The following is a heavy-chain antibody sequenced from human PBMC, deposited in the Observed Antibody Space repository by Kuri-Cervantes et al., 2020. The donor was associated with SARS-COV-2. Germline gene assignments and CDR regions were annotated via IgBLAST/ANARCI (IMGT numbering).Heavy chain of an antibody. V-gene: IGHV1-2*02. CDR1: GYTFINYD. CDR2: INPNSGGT. D-gene: IGHD5-12*01. Sequence: ASVKVSCKASGYTFINYDINWVRQATGQGLEWMGWINPNSGGTNYAQKFQGRVTMTRDTSINTAYMSLSRLRSDDSAVYYCERDTGSGYDYGFDYWGQGTLVTVSS. J-gene: IGHJ4*02. CDR3: ERDTGSGYDYGFDY.